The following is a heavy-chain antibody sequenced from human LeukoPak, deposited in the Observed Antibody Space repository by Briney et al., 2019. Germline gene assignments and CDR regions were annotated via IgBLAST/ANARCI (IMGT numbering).Heavy chain of an antibody. J-gene: IGHJ4*02. CDR1: GFTFSSYG. CDR2: IWYDGSNK. Sequence: GGSLRRSCAASGFTFSSYGMHWVREAPGKGLEWVAVIWYDGSNKYYADSVKGRFTISRDNSKNTLYLQMNSLRAEDTAVYYCATSGYSSGWADYWGQGTLVTVSS. V-gene: IGHV3-33*01. D-gene: IGHD6-19*01. CDR3: ATSGYSSGWADY.